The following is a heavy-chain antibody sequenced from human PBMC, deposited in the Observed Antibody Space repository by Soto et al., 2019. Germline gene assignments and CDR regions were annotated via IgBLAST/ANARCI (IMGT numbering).Heavy chain of an antibody. V-gene: IGHV4-59*13. CDR2: IYYSGST. J-gene: IGHJ5*02. CDR1: GGSISSYY. D-gene: IGHD3-10*01. Sequence: SETLSLTCTVSGGSISSYYWSWIRQPPGKGLEWIGYIYYSGSTYYNPSLKSRVTISVDTSKNQFSLKLSSVTAADTAVYYCARTVVRGILNWFDPWGQGTLVTVSS. CDR3: ARTVVRGILNWFDP.